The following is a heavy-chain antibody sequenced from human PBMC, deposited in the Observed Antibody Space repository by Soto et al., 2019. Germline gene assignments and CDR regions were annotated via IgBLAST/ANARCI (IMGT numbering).Heavy chain of an antibody. CDR1: GSTFSTYA. CDR2: ISGSGGGT. CDR3: ARASYYDNSVYVPCDY. V-gene: IGHV3-23*01. D-gene: IGHD3-22*01. J-gene: IGHJ4*02. Sequence: GGSLRLSCAASGSTFSTYAMSWVRQAPGKGLEWVSSISGSGGGTYYADSVKGRFTISRDNSKNTVFLQMNSLRAEDTAVYYCARASYYDNSVYVPCDYWGQGTLVTISS.